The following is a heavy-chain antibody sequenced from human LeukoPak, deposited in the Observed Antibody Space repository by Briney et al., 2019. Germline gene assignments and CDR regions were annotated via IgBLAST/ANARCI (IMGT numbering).Heavy chain of an antibody. CDR2: ISGSGGST. CDR1: GFTFSSYA. D-gene: IGHD1-26*01. V-gene: IGHV3-23*01. Sequence: GGSLRLSCAASGFTFSSYAMSWVRQAPGKGLEWVSAISGSGGSTYYADSVKGRFTISRDNSKNTLYLQMNSLRAEDTAVYYCARAPRRLGATSGYFDYWGQGTLVTVSS. J-gene: IGHJ4*02. CDR3: ARAPRRLGATSGYFDY.